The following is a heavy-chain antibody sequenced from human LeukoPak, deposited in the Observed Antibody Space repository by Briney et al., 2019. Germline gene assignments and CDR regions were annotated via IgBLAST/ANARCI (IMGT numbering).Heavy chain of an antibody. CDR2: ISAYNGNT. D-gene: IGHD3-10*01. J-gene: IGHJ4*02. Sequence: GSVKVSCKASGYTFTSYGISWVRQAPGQGLEWMGWISAYNGNTNYAQKLQGRVTMTTDTSTSTAYMELRSLRSDDTAVYYCARDRGRKCYGSGSRPYYFDYWGQGTLVTVSS. CDR1: GYTFTSYG. CDR3: ARDRGRKCYGSGSRPYYFDY. V-gene: IGHV1-18*04.